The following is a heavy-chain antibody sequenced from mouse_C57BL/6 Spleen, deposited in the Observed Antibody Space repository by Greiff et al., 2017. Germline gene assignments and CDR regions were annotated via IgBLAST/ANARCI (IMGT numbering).Heavy chain of an antibody. J-gene: IGHJ3*01. V-gene: IGHV1-82*01. Sequence: QVQLKESGPELVKPGASVKISCKASGYAFSSYWMNWVKQRPGKGLEWIGRIYPGDGDTNYNGKFKGKAALTADKASSTAYMQLSSLTSEDSAVYFCERLHQRGFADWGQGTLVTVSA. CDR1: GYAFSSYW. CDR3: ERLHQRGFAD. CDR2: IYPGDGDT.